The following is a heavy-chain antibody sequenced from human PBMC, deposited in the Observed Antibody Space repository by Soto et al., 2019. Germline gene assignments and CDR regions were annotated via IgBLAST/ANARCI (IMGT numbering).Heavy chain of an antibody. D-gene: IGHD3-22*01. CDR1: GFTFSSYG. CDR3: AIDLRPHYYDSSSALDY. CDR2: IWYDGSNK. V-gene: IGHV3-33*01. Sequence: PGGSLRLSCAASGFTFSSYGMHWVRQAPGKGLEWVAVIWYDGSNKYYADSVKGRFTISRDNSKNTLYLQMNSLRAEDTAVYYCAIDLRPHYYDSSSALDYWGQGTLVTSPQ. J-gene: IGHJ4*02.